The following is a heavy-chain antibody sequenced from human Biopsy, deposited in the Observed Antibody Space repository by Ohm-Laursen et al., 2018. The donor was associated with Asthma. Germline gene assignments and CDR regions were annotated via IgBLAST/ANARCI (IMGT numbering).Heavy chain of an antibody. Sequence: SLRLSCAASGFTFGDYWMSWVRQAPGKGLEWVANINHGGSEKNHVDPLKGRFTISRDNAKNSLYLQMNSLRAEDTAVYYCARTFHFWSPYHAEHYQLRGQGTLVTVPS. D-gene: IGHD3-3*02. V-gene: IGHV3-7*01. CDR3: ARTFHFWSPYHAEHYQL. CDR1: GFTFGDYW. CDR2: INHGGSEK. J-gene: IGHJ1*01.